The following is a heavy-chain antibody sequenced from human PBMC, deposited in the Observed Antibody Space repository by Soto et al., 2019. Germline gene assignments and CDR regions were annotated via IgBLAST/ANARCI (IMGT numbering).Heavy chain of an antibody. J-gene: IGHJ4*02. D-gene: IGHD3-10*01. CDR2: ISGSGGST. V-gene: IGHV3-23*01. Sequence: EVQLLESGGGLVQPGGSLRLSCAASGFTFSSYAMSWVRQAPGKGLEWVSAISGSGGSTYYADSVKGRFTISRDNSKNTLYLQMNSLRAEDTAVYYCAKSLWFGELLLTTSFAYRGQGSLVTVSS. CDR3: AKSLWFGELLLTTSFAY. CDR1: GFTFSSYA.